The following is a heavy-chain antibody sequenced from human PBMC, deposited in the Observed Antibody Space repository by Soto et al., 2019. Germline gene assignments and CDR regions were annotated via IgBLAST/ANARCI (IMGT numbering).Heavy chain of an antibody. D-gene: IGHD1-1*01. CDR3: ARVEWGTATTVVDAFDI. Sequence: QVQLQQWGAGLLKPSETLSLTCAVYGGFVSSGSYYWSWIRQPPGKGLEWIGEMSHSGGTHFNPSHKGRVTISVDTAKNQFSLKMSSVTAADTALYYCARVEWGTATTVVDAFDIGGPGTMVTVSS. CDR2: MSHSGGT. V-gene: IGHV4-34*01. J-gene: IGHJ3*02. CDR1: GGFVSSGSYY.